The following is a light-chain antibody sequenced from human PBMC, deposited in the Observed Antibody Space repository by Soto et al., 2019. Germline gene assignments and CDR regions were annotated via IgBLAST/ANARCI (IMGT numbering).Light chain of an antibody. V-gene: IGLV2-11*01. CDR2: DVN. CDR3: SSYAGTYSFVV. CDR1: SSDVGSYNY. J-gene: IGLJ2*01. Sequence: QSALTQPRSVSGSPGQSVTISCTGSSSDVGSYNYVSWYQQYPRKAPKLIIYDVNKRPSGVPDRFSGSKSGNTASLTSAGLQSEDEADYYCSSYAGTYSFVVFGGGTKLTVL.